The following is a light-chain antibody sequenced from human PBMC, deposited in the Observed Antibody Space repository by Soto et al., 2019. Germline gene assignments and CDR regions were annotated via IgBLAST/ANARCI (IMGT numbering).Light chain of an antibody. CDR3: QQYGSSPAT. J-gene: IGKJ1*01. Sequence: EIVLTQSPGTLSLSPGESATLSCRASESLSSNYLVWYQQRPGQAPRLLIYGASSRAIGIPDRFSGSGSGTDFTLTISRLEPEDFAVYYCQQYGSSPATFGQGTKVDIK. CDR1: ESLSSNY. CDR2: GAS. V-gene: IGKV3-20*01.